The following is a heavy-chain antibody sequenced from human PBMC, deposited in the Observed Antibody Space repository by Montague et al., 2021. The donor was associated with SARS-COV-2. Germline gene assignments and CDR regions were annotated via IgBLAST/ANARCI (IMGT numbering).Heavy chain of an antibody. CDR2: INHGGST. J-gene: IGHJ5*02. CDR1: VGSFSGHY. Sequence: SETLSLTCAVYVGSFSGHYWSWIRQPPGKGLEWIGEINHGGSTNYNPSLRSRVTISVDTSKNQFSLELRSVTAADTAVYYCARLGFVELWLNLGWFDPWGQGTLVTVSP. V-gene: IGHV4-34*01. CDR3: ARLGFVELWLNLGWFDP. D-gene: IGHD3-16*02.